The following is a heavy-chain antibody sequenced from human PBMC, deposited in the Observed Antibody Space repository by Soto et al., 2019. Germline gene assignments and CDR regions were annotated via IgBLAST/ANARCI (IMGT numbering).Heavy chain of an antibody. CDR3: ARVVGASYYFDY. D-gene: IGHD1-26*01. CDR2: IYSGGST. J-gene: IGHJ4*02. CDR1: GFTVSSNY. V-gene: IGHV3-53*01. Sequence: GGSLRLSCAASGFTVSSNYMSWVRQAPGKGLEWVSVIYSGGSTYYADSVKGRFTISRDNSKNTLYLQMNSLRAEDTAVYYCARVVGASYYFDYWGQGXLVTVSS.